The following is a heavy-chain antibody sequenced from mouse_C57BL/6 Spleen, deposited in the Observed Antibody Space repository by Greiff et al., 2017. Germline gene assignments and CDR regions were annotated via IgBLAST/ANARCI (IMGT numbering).Heavy chain of an antibody. V-gene: IGHV5-17*01. CDR2: ISSGSSTI. J-gene: IGHJ4*01. D-gene: IGHD4-1*01. CDR1: GFTFSDYG. CDR3: ARIKTGAYAMDY. Sequence: EVKLMESGGGLVKPGGSLKLSCAASGFTFSDYGMHWVRQAPEKGLEWVAYISSGSSTIYYADTVKGRFTISRDNAKNTLFLQMTSLRSEDTAMYYCARIKTGAYAMDYWGQGTSVTVSS.